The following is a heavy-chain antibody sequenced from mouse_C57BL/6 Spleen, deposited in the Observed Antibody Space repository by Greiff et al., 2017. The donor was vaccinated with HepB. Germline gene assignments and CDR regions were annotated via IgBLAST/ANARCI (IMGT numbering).Heavy chain of an antibody. J-gene: IGHJ1*03. V-gene: IGHV1-80*01. D-gene: IGHD1-1*01. CDR2: IYPGDGDT. CDR3: AYYYGSSPLWYFDV. Sequence: QVQLQQSGAELVKPGASVKISCKASGYAFSSYWMNWVKQRPGKGLEWIGQIYPGDGDTNYNGKFKGKATLTADKSSSTAYMQLSSLTSEDSAVYLCAYYYGSSPLWYFDVWGTGTTVTVSS. CDR1: GYAFSSYW.